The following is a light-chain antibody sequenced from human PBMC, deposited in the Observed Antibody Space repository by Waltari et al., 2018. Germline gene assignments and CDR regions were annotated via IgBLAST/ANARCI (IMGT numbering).Light chain of an antibody. V-gene: IGLV2-8*01. CDR3: SSYAATYNLV. J-gene: IGLJ3*02. CDR1: SSDVGGSDF. CDR2: EIT. Sequence: QSALTQPPSASGSPGQSITIACTGTSSDVGGSDFFSWYPQYPGKAPKLLIYEITKRPPGVPDRFSGSKSGNTASLTVSGLQPEDEAEYFCSSYAATYNLVFGGGTKLTV.